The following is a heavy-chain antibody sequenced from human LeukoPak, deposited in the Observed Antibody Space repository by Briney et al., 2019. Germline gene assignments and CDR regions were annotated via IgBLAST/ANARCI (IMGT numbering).Heavy chain of an antibody. Sequence: ASVKVSCKASGYTFTGFYIHWVRQAPGQGLEWMGRINPNSGDTNYAQKFQGRVTMTRDTSISTAYMELSRLRSDDTALFYCARTLTVGATEYFQLWGQGTLVTVSS. CDR3: ARTLTVGATEYFQL. CDR1: GYTFTGFY. J-gene: IGHJ1*01. CDR2: INPNSGDT. D-gene: IGHD1-26*01. V-gene: IGHV1-2*02.